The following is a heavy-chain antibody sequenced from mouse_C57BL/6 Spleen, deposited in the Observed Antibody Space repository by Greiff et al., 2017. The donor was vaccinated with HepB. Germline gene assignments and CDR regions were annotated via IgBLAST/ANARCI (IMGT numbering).Heavy chain of an antibody. CDR1: GYTFTDYE. J-gene: IGHJ4*01. CDR3: TRSESLYAMDY. Sequence: LVESGAELVRPGASVTLSCKASGYTFTDYEMHWVKQTPVHGLEWIGAIDPETGGTAYNQKFKGKAILTADKSSSTAYMELRSLTSEDSADYYCTRSESLYAMDYWGQGTSVTVSS. V-gene: IGHV1-15*01. CDR2: IDPETGGT.